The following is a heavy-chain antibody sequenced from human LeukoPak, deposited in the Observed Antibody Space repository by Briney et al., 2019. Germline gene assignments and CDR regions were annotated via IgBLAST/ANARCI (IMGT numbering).Heavy chain of an antibody. CDR1: GFTFSSYA. J-gene: IGHJ3*02. CDR3: AKGSGYYSGPDAFDI. Sequence: GGSLRLSCAASGFTFSSYAMSWVRQAPGKGLEWVSAISGSGGSTYYADSVKGRFTISRDNSKNTLYLQTNSLRAEDTAVYYCAKGSGYYSGPDAFDIWGQGTMVTVSS. V-gene: IGHV3-23*01. CDR2: ISGSGGST. D-gene: IGHD3-22*01.